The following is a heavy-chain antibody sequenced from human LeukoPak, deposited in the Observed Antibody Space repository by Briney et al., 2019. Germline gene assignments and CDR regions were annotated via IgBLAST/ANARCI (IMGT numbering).Heavy chain of an antibody. CDR2: ISGSGGST. Sequence: GGSLSLSCAPSGFTFSTYAMNWVRQAPGKGLEWVSAISGSGGSTYTADSVKGRFTISRNNSKNTLYLQMNSLRAEDTAIYYCAKIPHSSYYYDSSGYLNYWGQGTLVSVSS. J-gene: IGHJ4*02. CDR1: GFTFSTYA. CDR3: AKIPHSSYYYDSSGYLNY. D-gene: IGHD3-22*01. V-gene: IGHV3-23*01.